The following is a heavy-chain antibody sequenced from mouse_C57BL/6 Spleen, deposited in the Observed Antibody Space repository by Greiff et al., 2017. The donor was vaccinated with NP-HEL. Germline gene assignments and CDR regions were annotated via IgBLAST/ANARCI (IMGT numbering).Heavy chain of an antibody. CDR1: GFSLSTSGMG. V-gene: IGHV8-12*01. CDR3: ARNDYDGGYYFDY. D-gene: IGHD2-4*01. Sequence: VKLMESGPGILQSSQTLSLTCSFSGFSLSTSGMGVSWIRQPSGKGLEWLAHIYWDDDKRYNPSLKSRLTISKDTSRNQVFLKITSVDTADTATYYCARNDYDGGYYFDYWGQGTTLTVSS. J-gene: IGHJ2*01. CDR2: IYWDDDK.